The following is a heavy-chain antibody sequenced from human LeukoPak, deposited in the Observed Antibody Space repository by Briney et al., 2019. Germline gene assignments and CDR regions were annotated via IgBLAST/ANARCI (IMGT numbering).Heavy chain of an antibody. CDR3: TRDPYYDSSGYYYDY. Sequence: GGSLRLSCAASGFTFSSYWMSWVRQAPGKGLEWVGFIRSKAYGGTTEYAASVKGRFTISRDDSKSIAYLQMNSLKTEDTAVYYCTRDPYYDSSGYYYDYWGQGTLVTVSS. CDR2: IRSKAYGGTT. V-gene: IGHV3-49*04. J-gene: IGHJ4*02. D-gene: IGHD3-22*01. CDR1: GFTFSSYW.